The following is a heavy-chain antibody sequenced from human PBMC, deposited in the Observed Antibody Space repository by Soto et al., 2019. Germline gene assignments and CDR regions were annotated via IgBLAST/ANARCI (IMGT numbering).Heavy chain of an antibody. Sequence: QVQLVQSGAEVKKPGSSVKVSCKASGGTFSSLAISWVRQAPGQGLEWMGGLVPVFGTANYAQKFQDRVTITANKSMSTSYIELSSLRSEDTAVYYCARSPGVFDYWGQGTLVTVSS. CDR1: GGTFSSLA. CDR2: LVPVFGTA. J-gene: IGHJ4*02. V-gene: IGHV1-69*06. D-gene: IGHD3-10*01. CDR3: ARSPGVFDY.